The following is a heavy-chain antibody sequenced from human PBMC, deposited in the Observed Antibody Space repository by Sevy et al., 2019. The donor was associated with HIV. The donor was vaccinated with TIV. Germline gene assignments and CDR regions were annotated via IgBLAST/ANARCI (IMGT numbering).Heavy chain of an antibody. Sequence: GGSLRLSCAASGFTFGSYWMTWVRQAPGKGLEWVANIKEDGSDKYYVDSVKGRFTISRDDAKNSLYLQMNSLRAEDTAVYYCTRDDAFDIWGQGTMVTVSS. CDR3: TRDDAFDI. V-gene: IGHV3-7*01. J-gene: IGHJ3*02. CDR2: IKEDGSDK. CDR1: GFTFGSYW.